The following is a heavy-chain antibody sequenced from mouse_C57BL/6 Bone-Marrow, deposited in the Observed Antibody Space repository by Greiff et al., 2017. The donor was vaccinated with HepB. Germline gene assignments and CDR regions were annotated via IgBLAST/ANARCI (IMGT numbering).Heavy chain of an antibody. CDR3: TRGGTAY. V-gene: IGHV1-15*01. Sequence: ESGAELVRPGASVTLSCKASGYTFTDYEMHWVKQTPVHGLEWIGAIDPETGGTAYNQKFKGKAILTADKSSSTAYMELRSLTSEDSAVYYCTRGGTAYWGQGTLVTVSA. D-gene: IGHD3-3*01. CDR1: GYTFTDYE. J-gene: IGHJ3*01. CDR2: IDPETGGT.